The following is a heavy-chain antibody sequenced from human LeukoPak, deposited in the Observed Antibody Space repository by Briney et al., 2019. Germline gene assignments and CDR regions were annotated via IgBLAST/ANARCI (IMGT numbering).Heavy chain of an antibody. V-gene: IGHV3-33*01. D-gene: IGHD3-10*01. CDR1: GFTFSSYG. CDR3: ARVLWFGEVLKGDAVDL. CDR2: IWYDGSNK. Sequence: GGSLMLSCAVSGFTFSSYGMHWVRQAPGKGLEWVAVIWYDGSNKYYGDSVKGRFTISRDNSRNTLYLQMTSLRAEDTAVYYCARVLWFGEVLKGDAVDLWGQGTMVTVSS. J-gene: IGHJ3*01.